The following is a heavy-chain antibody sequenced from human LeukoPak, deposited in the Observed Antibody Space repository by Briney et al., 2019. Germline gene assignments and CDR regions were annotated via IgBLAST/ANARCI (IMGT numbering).Heavy chain of an antibody. CDR3: ARRSSGYYSRMMTPSDY. D-gene: IGHD3-22*01. CDR1: GFTFSSYS. V-gene: IGHV3-21*01. Sequence: GGSLRPSCAASGFTFSSYSMNWVRQAPGKGLEWVSSISSSSSYIYYADSVKGRFTISRDDAKNSLYLQMNSLRAEDTAVYYCARRSSGYYSRMMTPSDYWGQGTLVTVSS. J-gene: IGHJ4*02. CDR2: ISSSSSYI.